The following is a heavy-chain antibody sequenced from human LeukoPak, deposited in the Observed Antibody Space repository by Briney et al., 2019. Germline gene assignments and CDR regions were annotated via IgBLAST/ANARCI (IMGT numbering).Heavy chain of an antibody. D-gene: IGHD2/OR15-2a*01. V-gene: IGHV3-48*03. CDR3: ATSRSTTTPDY. J-gene: IGHJ4*02. CDR2: INSGGSTT. CDR1: GFTFSSYD. Sequence: PRGSLRLSCAVSGFTFSSYDMNWVRQAPGKGLEWVSYINSGGSTTYYADSVKGRFTLSRDNAKNSLYLQMNSLRVEDTAVYYCATSRSTTTPDYWGQGTLVTVSS.